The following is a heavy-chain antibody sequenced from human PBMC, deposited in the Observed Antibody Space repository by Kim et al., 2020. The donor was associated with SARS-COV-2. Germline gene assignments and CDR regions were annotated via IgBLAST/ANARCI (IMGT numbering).Heavy chain of an antibody. V-gene: IGHV4-34*01. CDR2: INHSGST. CDR1: GGSFSGYY. CDR3: ATGLRITMVRELSRAPPGAT. D-gene: IGHD3-10*01. Sequence: SETLSLTCAVYGGSFSGYYWSWIRQPPGKGLEWIGEINHSGSTNYNPSLKSRVTISVDTSKNQFSLKLSSVTAADTAVYYCATGLRITMVRELSRAPPGATWGQGTLVTVSS. J-gene: IGHJ5*02.